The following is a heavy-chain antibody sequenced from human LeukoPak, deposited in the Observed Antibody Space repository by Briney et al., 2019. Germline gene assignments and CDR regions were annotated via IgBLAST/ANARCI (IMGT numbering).Heavy chain of an antibody. CDR1: GGSISSYY. CDR3: ASREIVGASTFAY. D-gene: IGHD1-26*01. J-gene: IGHJ4*02. V-gene: IGHV4-59*01. Sequence: PSETLSLTCTVSGGSISSYYWSWIRQPPGKGLEWIGYTYYSGSTNYNPSLKSRVTISVDTSKNQFSLKLSSVTAADTAVYYCASREIVGASTFAYWGQGTLVTVSS. CDR2: TYYSGST.